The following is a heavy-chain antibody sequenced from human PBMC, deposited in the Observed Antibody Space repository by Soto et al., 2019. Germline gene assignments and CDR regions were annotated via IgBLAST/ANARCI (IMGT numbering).Heavy chain of an antibody. CDR3: ARGVAAAVLLPPLDY. V-gene: IGHV1-69*13. CDR2: IIPIFGTA. J-gene: IGHJ4*02. CDR1: GGTLSSYA. Sequence: SVKVSCKASGGTLSSYAISWVRQAPGQGLEWMGGIIPIFGTANYAQKFQGRVTITADESTSTAYMELSSLRSEDTAVYYCARGVAAAVLLPPLDYWGQGTLVTVSS. D-gene: IGHD6-13*01.